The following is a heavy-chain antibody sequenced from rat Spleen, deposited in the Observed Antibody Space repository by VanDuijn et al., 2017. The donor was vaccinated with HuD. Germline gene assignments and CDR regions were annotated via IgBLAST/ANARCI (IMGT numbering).Heavy chain of an antibody. CDR1: GFSLSSYG. D-gene: IGHD1-2*01. V-gene: IGHV2-13*01. J-gene: IGHJ2*01. CDR3: ARADVAGLSTDGI. Sequence: QVQLKESGPGLVQPSQTLSLTCTVSGFSLSSYGVIWVRQPPGKGLEWMGVIWGNGNTNYNSPLKSRLSISRETSKSQIYLKMNSLQIEDTATYCCARADVAGLSTDGIWGQGIMVTVSS. CDR2: IWGNGNT.